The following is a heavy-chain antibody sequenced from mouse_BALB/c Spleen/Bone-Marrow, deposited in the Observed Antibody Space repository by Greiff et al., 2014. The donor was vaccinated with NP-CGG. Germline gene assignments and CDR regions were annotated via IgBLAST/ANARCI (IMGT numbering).Heavy chain of an antibody. D-gene: IGHD1-1*01. J-gene: IGHJ1*01. CDR1: GYTFTDYW. CDR2: IDTSDSYT. V-gene: IGHV1-69*01. CDR3: ARDYYGRGWYFDV. Sequence: VQLQQSGAELVVPGASVKMSCKASGYTFTDYWMHWVKQRPGQGLEWIGAIDTSDSYTSYNQKFKGKATLTVDESSSTAYMQLSSLTSEDSAVYYCARDYYGRGWYFDVWGAGTTVTVSS.